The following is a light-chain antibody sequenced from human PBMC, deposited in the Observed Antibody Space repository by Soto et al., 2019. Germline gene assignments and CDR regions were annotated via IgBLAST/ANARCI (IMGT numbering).Light chain of an antibody. CDR1: RSVGTY. J-gene: IGKJ1*01. Sequence: EIVMTQSPATLSVSPGERATLSCRASRSVGTYLAWYQQKPAQAPRLLIYGASTRAAGISPRFSGGGSGKEFTLTISSLQSEDFAVYYCQQYNDWPRTSGQGNKVGIK. CDR2: GAS. V-gene: IGKV3-15*01. CDR3: QQYNDWPRT.